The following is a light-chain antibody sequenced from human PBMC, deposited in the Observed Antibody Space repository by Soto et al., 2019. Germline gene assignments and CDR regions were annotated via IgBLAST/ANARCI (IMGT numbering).Light chain of an antibody. J-gene: IGKJ5*01. CDR1: QSVSNSY. CDR3: QQYGSSPIT. CDR2: GAS. V-gene: IGKV3-20*01. Sequence: EIVLTQSPGTLSLSPGERATLSCRASQSVSNSYLAWYQQKPGQAPRLLIYGASSRATGIPDRFSGSGSGTDYTLTISRLEPEDFAVFYCQQYGSSPITFGQGTRLEIK.